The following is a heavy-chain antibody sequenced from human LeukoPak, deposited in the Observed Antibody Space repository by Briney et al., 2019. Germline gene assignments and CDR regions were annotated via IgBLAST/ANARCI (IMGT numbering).Heavy chain of an antibody. CDR2: IYYSGST. Sequence: PSQTLSLTCTVSGGSISSGGYYWNWIRQHPGKGLEWIGYIYYSGSTYYNPSLKSRVSISVDTSKNQFSLKLSSVTAADTAVYFCARDRGEGDSSGYFFLSRYFDLWGRGTLVTVSS. CDR3: ARDRGEGDSSGYFFLSRYFDL. J-gene: IGHJ2*01. CDR1: GGSISSGGYY. D-gene: IGHD3-22*01. V-gene: IGHV4-31*03.